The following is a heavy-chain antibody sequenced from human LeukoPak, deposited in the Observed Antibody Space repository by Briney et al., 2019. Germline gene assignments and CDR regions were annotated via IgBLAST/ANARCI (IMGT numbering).Heavy chain of an antibody. CDR3: ARDRSKWLVKGWFDP. J-gene: IGHJ5*02. CDR2: ISAYNGNT. V-gene: IGHV1-18*01. Sequence: ASVKVSCKASGYTFTSYGISWVRQAPGQGLEWMGWISAYNGNTNYAQKLQGRVTMTTDTSTSTAYMELRSLRSDDTAVYYCARDRSKWLVKGWFDPWGQGTLVTVSS. CDR1: GYTFTSYG. D-gene: IGHD6-19*01.